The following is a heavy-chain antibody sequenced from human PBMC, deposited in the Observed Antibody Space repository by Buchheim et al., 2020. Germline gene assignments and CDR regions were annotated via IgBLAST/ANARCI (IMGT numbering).Heavy chain of an antibody. CDR3: TSCDDYGDYAAFDI. D-gene: IGHD4-17*01. CDR1: GFTFSGSA. Sequence: EVQLVESGGGLVQPGGSLKLSCAASGFTFSGSARHWVRQASGKGLEWVGRIRSKANSYETAYAASVKGRFTISRDASKHTAFLQMNSLKTEDTAVYYRTSCDDYGDYAAFDIWGQGT. V-gene: IGHV3-73*01. CDR2: IRSKANSYET. J-gene: IGHJ3*02.